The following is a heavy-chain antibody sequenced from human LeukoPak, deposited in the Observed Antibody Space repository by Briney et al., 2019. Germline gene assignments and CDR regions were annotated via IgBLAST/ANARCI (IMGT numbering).Heavy chain of an antibody. CDR2: ISSSGSTI. V-gene: IGHV3-48*04. Sequence: GGSLRLSCVASGFIFSRYGMHWVRQAPGKGLEWVSYISSSGSTIYYADSVKGRFTISRDNAKNSLYLQMNSLRAEDTAVYYCARDGGYCSSTSCYTTVDYWGQGTLVTVSS. J-gene: IGHJ4*02. CDR3: ARDGGYCSSTSCYTTVDY. D-gene: IGHD2-2*02. CDR1: GFIFSRYG.